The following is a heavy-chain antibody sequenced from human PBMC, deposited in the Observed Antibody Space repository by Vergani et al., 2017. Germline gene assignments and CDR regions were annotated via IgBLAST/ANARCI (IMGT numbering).Heavy chain of an antibody. J-gene: IGHJ5*02. CDR2: IYHTGSA. CDR3: VRTVALXFGETKDGGWFDP. V-gene: IGHV4-38-2*01. D-gene: IGHD3-10*01. CDR1: GYSITSGYY. Sequence: QVQLLESGPGLLKPSETLALTCSVSGYSITSGYYWGWIRQPLGRGLEWIGSIYHTGSAYYNPSLKSRVTVSVDTSMNQVSLKLNSVTAADTAVYYCVRTVALXFGETKDGGWFDPWGQGTLVTVTS.